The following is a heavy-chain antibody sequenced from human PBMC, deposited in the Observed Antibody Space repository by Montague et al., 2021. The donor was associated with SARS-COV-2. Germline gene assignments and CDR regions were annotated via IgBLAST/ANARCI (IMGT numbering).Heavy chain of an antibody. CDR1: GGSFSGDN. V-gene: IGHV4-34*01. CDR2: INHSGST. D-gene: IGHD3/OR15-3a*01. CDR3: AREPGVLDTYYYGMDV. Sequence: SETLSLTCVLYGGSFSGDNWSWIRQPPGKGLEWIGQINHSGSTNYNPSLKSRVTMSVDTSKNQFSLNLRSVTAADTAMYYCAREPGVLDTYYYGMDVWGQGTTVAVSS. J-gene: IGHJ6*02.